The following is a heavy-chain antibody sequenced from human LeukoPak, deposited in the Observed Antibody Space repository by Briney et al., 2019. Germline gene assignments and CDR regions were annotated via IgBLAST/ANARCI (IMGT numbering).Heavy chain of an antibody. D-gene: IGHD3-10*01. CDR2: ISAYNGNK. J-gene: IGHJ4*02. V-gene: IGHV1-18*01. CDR1: GYTFTSYG. CDR3: ARHGVWFGELGTTDH. Sequence: GASVTVSCTASGYTFTSYGISWVRQAPGQGLEWMGWISAYNGNKNYAQKLQGRVTMTTDTSTSTAYMELRSLRSDDTAVYYCARHGVWFGELGTTDHWGQGTLVTVSS.